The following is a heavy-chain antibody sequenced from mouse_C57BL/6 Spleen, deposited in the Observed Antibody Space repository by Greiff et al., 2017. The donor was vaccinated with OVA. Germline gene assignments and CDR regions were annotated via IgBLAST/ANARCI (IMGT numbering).Heavy chain of an antibody. D-gene: IGHD2-5*01. CDR3: TTIYYSNYQFAY. Sequence: VQLKQSGAELVRPGASVKLSCTASGFTIKDDYMHWVKQRPEQGLEWIGWIDPENGDTEYASKFQGKATITADTSSNTAYLQLSSLTSEDTAVYYCTTIYYSNYQFAYWGQGTLVTVSA. CDR1: GFTIKDDY. J-gene: IGHJ3*01. CDR2: IDPENGDT. V-gene: IGHV14-4*01.